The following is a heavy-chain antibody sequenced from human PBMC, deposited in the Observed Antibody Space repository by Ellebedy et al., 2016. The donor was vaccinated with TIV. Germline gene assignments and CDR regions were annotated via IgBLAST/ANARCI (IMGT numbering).Heavy chain of an antibody. D-gene: IGHD2-8*01. CDR2: ISYSGSI. CDR3: ARQSFGYCTNGECDF. CDR1: GGSISSSNFC. V-gene: IGHV4-39*01. Sequence: SETLSLXXTVSGGSISSSNFCWGWIRQPPGKGLEWIGSISYSGSIYYNPSLKSRVTISVDTSKNQFSLRLSSMTAADTAVYHCARQSFGYCTNGECDFWGQGTLVTVSA. J-gene: IGHJ4*02.